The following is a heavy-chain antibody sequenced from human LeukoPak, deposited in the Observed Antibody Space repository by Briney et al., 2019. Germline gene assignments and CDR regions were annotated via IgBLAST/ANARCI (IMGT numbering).Heavy chain of an antibody. CDR2: IYYSGSI. D-gene: IGHD2-2*02. Sequence: PSETLSLTCAVSGYSISSSNWWGWIRQPPGKGLEWIGYIYYSGSIYYNPSLKSRVTMSVDTSKNQFSLKLCSVTAVDTAVYYCARTMSSSHTVYGMDVWGQGTTVTVSS. CDR3: ARTMSSSHTVYGMDV. J-gene: IGHJ6*02. CDR1: GYSISSSNW. V-gene: IGHV4-28*05.